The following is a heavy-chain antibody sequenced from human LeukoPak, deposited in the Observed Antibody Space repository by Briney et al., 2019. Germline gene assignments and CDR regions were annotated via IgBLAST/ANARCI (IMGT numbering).Heavy chain of an antibody. CDR3: ARQNIVGATHSFDY. Sequence: GESLKISCKVSGYSFTNYWIGWVHQMPGKGLEWMGIIYPGNSDTRYSPSSQGQVTISADTSISTAYLQWSSLKASDTAMYYCARQNIVGATHSFDYWGQGTLVTVSS. V-gene: IGHV5-51*07. J-gene: IGHJ4*02. D-gene: IGHD1-26*01. CDR2: IYPGNSDT. CDR1: GYSFTNYW.